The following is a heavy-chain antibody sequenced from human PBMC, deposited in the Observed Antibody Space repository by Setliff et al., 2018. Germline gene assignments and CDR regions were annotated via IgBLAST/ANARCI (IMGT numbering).Heavy chain of an antibody. CDR3: ARDSSGSYYNVYYYYYYYMDV. CDR2: MKQDGSEK. CDR1: GGSFSGYY. V-gene: IGHV3-7*01. D-gene: IGHD3-10*01. Sequence: ETLSLTCAVYGGSFSGYYWSWIRRPPGKGLEWVANMKQDGSEKYYVDSVKGRFTISRDNAKNSLYLQMNSLRADDAAVYFCARDSSGSYYNVYYYYYYYMDVWGKGTTVTVSS. J-gene: IGHJ6*03.